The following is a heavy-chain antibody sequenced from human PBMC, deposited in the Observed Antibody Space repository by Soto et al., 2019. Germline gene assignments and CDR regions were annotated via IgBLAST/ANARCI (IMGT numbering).Heavy chain of an antibody. J-gene: IGHJ4*02. Sequence: EVQLLESGGGLVQPGGSLRLSCAASGFTFSTYAMSWVRQAPGKGLEWVSGISGRGGTTYYADSVKGRFTISRDNSKNTLYLQMNNLRVEDTSISHRAKGENENYYLDFDYWGQGTLVTVSS. V-gene: IGHV3-23*01. CDR2: ISGRGGTT. CDR3: AKGENENYYLDFDY. CDR1: GFTFSTYA. D-gene: IGHD1-26*01.